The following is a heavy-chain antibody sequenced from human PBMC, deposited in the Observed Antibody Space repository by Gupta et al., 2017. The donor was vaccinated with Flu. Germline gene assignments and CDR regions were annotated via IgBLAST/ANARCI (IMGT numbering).Heavy chain of an antibody. D-gene: IGHD6-13*01. CDR2: INSSGRT. V-gene: IGHV3-53*01. Sequence: DVQLVESGGGLIQPGGSLRLSCAASGFSVGSNYLTWVRQAPGKGLEWVSVINSSGRTFYADSVKGRFTISRDNSKNTLYLQMNSLRAEDTAVYYCSRVNVRIAPSATGAFDIWGQGTVVTVSS. CDR3: SRVNVRIAPSATGAFDI. J-gene: IGHJ3*02. CDR1: GFSVGSNY.